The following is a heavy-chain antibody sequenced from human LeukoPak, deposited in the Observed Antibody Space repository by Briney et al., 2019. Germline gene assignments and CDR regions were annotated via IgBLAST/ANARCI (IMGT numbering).Heavy chain of an antibody. CDR1: GFTFSSYS. CDR3: ARDLRGSYGVDYFDY. V-gene: IGHV3-21*01. J-gene: IGHJ4*02. Sequence: GGSLRLSCAVSGFTFSSYSMSWVRQAPGKGLEWVSSISSSGTYKYYADSVKGRFTISRGNAKNSLYLQMNSLRAEDTAVYYCARDLRGSYGVDYFDYWGQGTLVTVSS. D-gene: IGHD1-26*01. CDR2: ISSSGTYK.